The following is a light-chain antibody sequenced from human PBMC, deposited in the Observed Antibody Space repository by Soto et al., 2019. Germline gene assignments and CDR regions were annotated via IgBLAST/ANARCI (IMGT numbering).Light chain of an antibody. Sequence: EIVLTQSPATLSLSPGERVTLSCRASQSVSSYLAWYQQQPGQAPRLLIYDASNRATGIPARFSGGGSWTDFTLTISSLEPEEFAVYDCQQRSNDMYTFGQGTKLEIK. CDR1: QSVSSY. V-gene: IGKV3-11*01. CDR3: QQRSNDMYT. CDR2: DAS. J-gene: IGKJ2*01.